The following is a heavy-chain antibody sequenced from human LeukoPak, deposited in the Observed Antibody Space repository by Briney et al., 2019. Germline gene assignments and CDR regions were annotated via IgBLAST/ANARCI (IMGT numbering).Heavy chain of an antibody. V-gene: IGHV3-74*01. D-gene: IGHD1-26*01. CDR2: ITTDGSGT. Sequence: PGGSLRLSCADSGFTFDRYWMHWVRHPPGKGLAWVSHITTDGSGTSYADSVKGRFTISRDNAKKTLYLQMNSLRAEDTAVYYCARGAVAGANFDYWGLGTLVTVSS. CDR3: ARGAVAGANFDY. J-gene: IGHJ4*02. CDR1: GFTFDRYW.